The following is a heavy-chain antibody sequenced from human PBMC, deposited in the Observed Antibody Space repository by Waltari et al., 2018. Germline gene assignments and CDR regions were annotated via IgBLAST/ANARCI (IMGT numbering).Heavy chain of an antibody. CDR2: IYYSGST. Sequence: QLQLQESGPGLVKPSETLSLTCTVSGGSISSSSYYWGWIRQPPGKGLEWIGSIYYSGSTYYNPSLKSRVTISVDTSKNQFSLNLSSVTAADTAVYYCAGRNPTDSYYFDYWGQGTLVTVSS. V-gene: IGHV4-39*01. J-gene: IGHJ4*02. CDR1: GGSISSSSYY. CDR3: AGRNPTDSYYFDY. D-gene: IGHD4-4*01.